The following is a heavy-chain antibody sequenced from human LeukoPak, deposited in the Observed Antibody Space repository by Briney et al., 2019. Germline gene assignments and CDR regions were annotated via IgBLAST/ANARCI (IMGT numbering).Heavy chain of an antibody. CDR1: GYTFTSYY. V-gene: IGHV1-2*02. J-gene: IGHJ4*02. Sequence: SVKVTCKCSGYTFTSYYLHWVRQPPAQGIDYMGWTNPDNGGTNYAQIFEGRVIMTRDTTISTAYMQLSRLTSDDAAVYYCARSPSGELDYWGRGTLVSVSS. CDR2: TNPDNGGT. CDR3: ARSPSGELDY. D-gene: IGHD1-26*01.